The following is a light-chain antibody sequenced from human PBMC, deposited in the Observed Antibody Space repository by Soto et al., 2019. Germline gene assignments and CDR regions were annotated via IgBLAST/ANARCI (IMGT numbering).Light chain of an antibody. Sequence: EIVLTQSPGTLSLSPGERATLSCRASQSVSSSYLAWYHQKPGQAXXLLLYGASSRATGIPDRFSGSGSGTDFTLTTSRLEPEDFAVYYCQQYDTSPPLTFGGGTKVDIK. V-gene: IGKV3-20*01. CDR2: GAS. CDR3: QQYDTSPPLT. CDR1: QSVSSSY. J-gene: IGKJ4*01.